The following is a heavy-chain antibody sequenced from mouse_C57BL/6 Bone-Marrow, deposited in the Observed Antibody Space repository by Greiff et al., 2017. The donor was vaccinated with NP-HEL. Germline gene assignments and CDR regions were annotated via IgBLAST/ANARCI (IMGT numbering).Heavy chain of an antibody. D-gene: IGHD2-5*01. Sequence: EVHLVESGGDLVKPGGSLKLSCAASGFTFSSYGMSWVRPTPDTRLEWVATISSGGSYTYYPDSVKGRFTISRDNAKNTLYLQMSSLKSEDTAMYYCARHYYSNYFDYWGQGTTLTVSS. CDR3: ARHYYSNYFDY. V-gene: IGHV5-6*01. CDR1: GFTFSSYG. J-gene: IGHJ2*01. CDR2: ISSGGSYT.